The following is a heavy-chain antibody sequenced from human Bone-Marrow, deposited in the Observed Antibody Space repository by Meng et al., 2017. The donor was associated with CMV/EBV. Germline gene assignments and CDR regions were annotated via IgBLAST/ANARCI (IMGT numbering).Heavy chain of an antibody. CDR3: ARGGRTMVRGVTPHFDY. J-gene: IGHJ4*02. CDR1: GGSFSGYY. D-gene: IGHD3-10*01. CDR2: INHSGST. Sequence: GSLRLSCAVYGGSFSGYYWSWIRQPPGKGLEWIGEINHSGSTNYNPSLKSRATISVDTSKNQFSLKLSSVTAADTAVYYCARGGRTMVRGVTPHFDYWGQGTLVTVAS. V-gene: IGHV4-34*01.